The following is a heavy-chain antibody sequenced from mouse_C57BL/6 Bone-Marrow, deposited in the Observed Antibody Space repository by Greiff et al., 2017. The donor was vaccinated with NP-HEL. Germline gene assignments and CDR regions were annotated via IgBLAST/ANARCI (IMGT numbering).Heavy chain of an antibody. CDR3: VRQGLRPGLDY. V-gene: IGHV10-1*01. D-gene: IGHD2-4*01. CDR2: IRSKSNNYAT. CDR1: GFSFNTYA. Sequence: EVQLVESGGGLVQPKGSLKLSCAASGFSFNTYAMNWVRQAPGKGLEWVARIRSKSNNYATYYADSVKDRFTISRDDSESMLYLQMNNLKTEDTAMYYCVRQGLRPGLDYWGQGTTLTVSS. J-gene: IGHJ2*01.